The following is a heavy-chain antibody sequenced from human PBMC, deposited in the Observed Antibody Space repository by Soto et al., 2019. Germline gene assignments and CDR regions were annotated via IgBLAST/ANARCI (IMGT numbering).Heavy chain of an antibody. V-gene: IGHV4-39*01. J-gene: IGHJ5*02. CDR3: ARHQERVRYFDWSPGWFDP. D-gene: IGHD3-9*01. Sequence: QLQLQESGPGLVKPSETLSLTCTVSGGSISSSSYYWGWIRQPPGKGLEWIGSIYYSGSTYYNPSLKSRVTISVDTSKNQFSLKLSSVTAADTAVYYCARHQERVRYFDWSPGWFDPWGQGTLVTVSS. CDR2: IYYSGST. CDR1: GGSISSSSYY.